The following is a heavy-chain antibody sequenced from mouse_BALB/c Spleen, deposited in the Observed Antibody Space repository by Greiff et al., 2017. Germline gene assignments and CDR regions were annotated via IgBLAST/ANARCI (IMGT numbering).Heavy chain of an antibody. V-gene: IGHV1S81*02. CDR1: GYTFTSYY. J-gene: IGHJ1*01. CDR3: TRGDYGSSYRYWYFDV. CDR2: INPSNGGT. D-gene: IGHD1-1*01. Sequence: VQLQQPGAELVKPGASVKLSCKASGYTFTSYYMYWVKQRPGQGLEWIGGINPSNGGTNFNEKFKSKATLTVDKSSSTAYMQLSSLTSEDSAVYYCTRGDYGSSYRYWYFDVWGAGTTVTVSS.